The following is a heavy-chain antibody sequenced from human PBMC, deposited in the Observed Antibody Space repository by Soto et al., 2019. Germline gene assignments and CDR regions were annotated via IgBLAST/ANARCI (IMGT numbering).Heavy chain of an antibody. CDR2: IIPIIGTP. V-gene: IGHV1-69*13. D-gene: IGHD3-10*01. Sequence: SVKVSCKASGGTFRNHVFNWVRQAPGQGLEWMGGIIPIIGTPNYAQKFQGRVTIAADASTNTVYLDVSSLRSQDTAVYYCARDLEFRDGNISHLDYWGQGTLVTVSS. CDR3: ARDLEFRDGNISHLDY. J-gene: IGHJ4*02. CDR1: GGTFRNHV.